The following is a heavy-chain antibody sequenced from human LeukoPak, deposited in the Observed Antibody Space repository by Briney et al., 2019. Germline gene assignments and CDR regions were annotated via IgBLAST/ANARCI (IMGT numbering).Heavy chain of an antibody. CDR3: NFDY. Sequence: QAPGKGLEWVSVIYSGGSTYYADSVKGRFTISRDNFKNTLYLQMNSLRAEDTAVYYCNFDYWGQGTLVTVSS. V-gene: IGHV3-53*01. J-gene: IGHJ4*02. CDR2: IYSGGST.